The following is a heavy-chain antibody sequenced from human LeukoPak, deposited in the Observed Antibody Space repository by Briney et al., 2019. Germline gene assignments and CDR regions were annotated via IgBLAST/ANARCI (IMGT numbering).Heavy chain of an antibody. J-gene: IGHJ4*02. CDR1: GFTFGDYV. CDR2: IRGKAYGGTT. CDR3: TSLRHFDWLLVD. V-gene: IGHV3-49*04. D-gene: IGHD3-9*01. Sequence: GGSLRLSCTASGFTFGDYVMSWVRQAPGKRLEWVGFIRGKAYGGTTEYAASVKGRFTISRDDSKNIAYLQMNSLKTEDTAVYYCTSLRHFDWLLVDWGQGTLVTVSS.